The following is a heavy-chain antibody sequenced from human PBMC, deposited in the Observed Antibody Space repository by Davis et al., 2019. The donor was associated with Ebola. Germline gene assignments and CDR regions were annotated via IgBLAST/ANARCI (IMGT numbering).Heavy chain of an antibody. CDR1: GYTLTELS. CDR3: ATPGIGQWLVPIHWQH. CDR2: FDPEDGET. V-gene: IGHV1-24*01. Sequence: ASVKVSCKVSGYTLTELSMHWVRQAPGKGLEWMGGFDPEDGETIYAQKFQGRVTMTEDTSTDTAYMELSSLRSEDTAVYYCATPGIGQWLVPIHWQHWGQGTLVTVSS. D-gene: IGHD6-19*01. J-gene: IGHJ1*01.